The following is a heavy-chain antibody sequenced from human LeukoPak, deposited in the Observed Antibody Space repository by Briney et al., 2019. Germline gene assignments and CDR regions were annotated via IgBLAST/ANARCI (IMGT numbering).Heavy chain of an antibody. Sequence: SETLSLTCSVSGVSISSSSDYWGWARQPPGKGLEWIGSIYHSETTYYNPSLKSRVIISVDTSKNQFSLKLNSVTAADTAVYYCGRPNPDSSGYYGSFDPWGQGILVTVSS. CDR3: GRPNPDSSGYYGSFDP. CDR1: GVSISSSSDY. CDR2: IYHSETT. V-gene: IGHV4-39*01. J-gene: IGHJ5*02. D-gene: IGHD3-22*01.